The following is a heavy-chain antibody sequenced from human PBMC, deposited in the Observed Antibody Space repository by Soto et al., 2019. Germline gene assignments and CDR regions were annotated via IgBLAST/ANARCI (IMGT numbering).Heavy chain of an antibody. CDR3: ARDYCVPSACAMDV. Sequence: SETLSLTCTVSGGSINSGDYHWSWIRQSPGKGLAWIGAIYYSGSTYYNPSLKSRIRISVDTSKNQFSLKVNSVTAADTAVYYWARDYCVPSACAMDVWGQGTMVTVSS. J-gene: IGHJ6*02. V-gene: IGHV4-30-4*01. D-gene: IGHD2-21*01. CDR1: GGSINSGDYH. CDR2: IYYSGST.